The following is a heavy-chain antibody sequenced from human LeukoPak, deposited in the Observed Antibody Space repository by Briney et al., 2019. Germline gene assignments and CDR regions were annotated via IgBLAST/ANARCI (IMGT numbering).Heavy chain of an antibody. CDR2: INHSGST. D-gene: IGHD5-12*01. CDR3: ARRTPDYLDTSWYFDL. Sequence: KPSETLSLTCAVYGGSFSGYYWSWIRQPPGKGLEWIGEINHSGSTNYNPSLKSRVTISVDTSKNQFSLKLSSVTAADTAVYYCARRTPDYLDTSWYFDLWGRGTLVTVSS. CDR1: GGSFSGYY. V-gene: IGHV4-34*01. J-gene: IGHJ2*01.